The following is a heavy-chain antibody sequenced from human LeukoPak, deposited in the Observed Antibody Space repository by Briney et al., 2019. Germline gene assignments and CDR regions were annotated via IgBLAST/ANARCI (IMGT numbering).Heavy chain of an antibody. V-gene: IGHV4-39*07. Sequence: SETLSLTCTVSGGSIRTTIFSWVWIRQPPGKGLEWIGSMYSRGSTYYNPSLKSRVTISVDTSKNQFSLKLSSVTAADTAVYYCARVWERSNFFDYWGQGTLVTVSS. D-gene: IGHD1-26*01. J-gene: IGHJ4*02. CDR1: GGSIRTTIFS. CDR2: MYSRGST. CDR3: ARVWERSNFFDY.